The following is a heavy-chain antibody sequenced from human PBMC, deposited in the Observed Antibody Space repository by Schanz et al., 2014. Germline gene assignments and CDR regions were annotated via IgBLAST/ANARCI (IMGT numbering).Heavy chain of an antibody. CDR1: GYTFTSYS. J-gene: IGHJ4*02. CDR2: MNPNSGNT. Sequence: QVQLVQSGAEVKKPGASVKVSCKASGYTFTSYSIHWVRQAPGQGLEWMGWMNPNSGNTGYAQKFQGRVTITRDTLASTAYMEVSSLRSEDTAVYYCARSGSSNWYFFDYWGQGTLVTVSS. CDR3: ARSGSSNWYFFDY. D-gene: IGHD6-13*01. V-gene: IGHV1-3*01.